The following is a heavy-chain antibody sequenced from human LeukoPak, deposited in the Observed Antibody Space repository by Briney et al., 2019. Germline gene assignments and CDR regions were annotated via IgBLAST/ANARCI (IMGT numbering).Heavy chain of an antibody. CDR1: GYTFSDYY. D-gene: IGHD1-26*01. Sequence: ASVKVSCKASGYTFSDYYIHWVRQAPGQGLEWMGWLDPKSGGTNYAENFQGRVTVTRDPSISTAYLELNSPRSDDTAAYYCASLGATTLFYYGMDVWGQGTTVTVSS. V-gene: IGHV1-2*02. J-gene: IGHJ6*02. CDR3: ASLGATTLFYYGMDV. CDR2: LDPKSGGT.